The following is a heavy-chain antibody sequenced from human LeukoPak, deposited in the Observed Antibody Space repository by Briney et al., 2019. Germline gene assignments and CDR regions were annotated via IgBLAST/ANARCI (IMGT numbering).Heavy chain of an antibody. Sequence: PSETLSLTCTVSGVSISSSSYYWGWIRQPPGKGLEWIGSIYYSGNTYYKPSLQSRVTISVDTSKNQFSLKTRSVTAADTAVYYCAKMTGSYSHPFDYWGQGTLVTVSS. CDR3: AKMTGSYSHPFDY. V-gene: IGHV4-39*01. CDR2: IYYSGNT. D-gene: IGHD1-26*01. J-gene: IGHJ4*02. CDR1: GVSISSSSYY.